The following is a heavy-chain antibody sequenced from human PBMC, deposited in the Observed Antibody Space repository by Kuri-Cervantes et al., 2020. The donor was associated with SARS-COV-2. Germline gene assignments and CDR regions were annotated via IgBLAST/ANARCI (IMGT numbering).Heavy chain of an antibody. CDR3: ARDDCSGGSCPLAFDI. D-gene: IGHD2-15*01. Sequence: SQTLSLTCAVYGGSFSGYYWSWIRRPPGKGLEWIGYIYYSGSTNYNPSLKSRVTISVDTSKNQFSLKLSSVTAADTAVYYCARDDCSGGSCPLAFDIWGQGTMVTVSS. J-gene: IGHJ3*02. V-gene: IGHV4-59*12. CDR1: GGSFSGYY. CDR2: IYYSGST.